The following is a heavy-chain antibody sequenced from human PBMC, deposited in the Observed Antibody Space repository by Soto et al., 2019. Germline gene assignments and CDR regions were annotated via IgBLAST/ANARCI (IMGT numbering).Heavy chain of an antibody. Sequence: GGSLRLSCAASGFTFSSYGMHWVRQAPGKGLEWVAVIWYDGSNKYYADSVKGRFTISRDNSKNTLYLQMNSLRAEDTAVYYCARALATDTSCSDYWGQGTLVTVSS. CDR1: GFTFSSYG. V-gene: IGHV3-33*01. CDR2: IWYDGSNK. CDR3: ARALATDTSCSDY. D-gene: IGHD2-2*01. J-gene: IGHJ4*02.